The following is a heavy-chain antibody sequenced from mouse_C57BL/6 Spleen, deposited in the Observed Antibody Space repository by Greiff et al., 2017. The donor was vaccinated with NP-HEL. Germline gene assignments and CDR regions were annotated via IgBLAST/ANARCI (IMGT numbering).Heavy chain of an antibody. J-gene: IGHJ4*01. Sequence: VQLQQPGAELVKPGASVKMSCKASGYTFTSYWITWVKQRPGQGLEWIGDIYPGSGSTNYNEKFKSKATLTVDTSSSTAFMQLSSLTSEDSAVYYCARIFSYYAMDYWGQGTSVTVSS. CDR2: IYPGSGST. CDR3: ARIFSYYAMDY. V-gene: IGHV1-55*01. CDR1: GYTFTSYW.